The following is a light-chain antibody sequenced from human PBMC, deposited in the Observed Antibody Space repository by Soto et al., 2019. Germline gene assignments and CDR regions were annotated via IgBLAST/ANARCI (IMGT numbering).Light chain of an antibody. CDR2: DVS. Sequence: SVLTHPASVSGPPGQSITISCTGTSSDGGGYNYVSWYQQHPGKAPKLMIYDVSNRPSGVSNRFSGSKSGNTASLTISGLQTEDEADYYCSSFTSSTTYVFGTGTKVTVL. J-gene: IGLJ1*01. CDR3: SSFTSSTTYV. CDR1: SSDGGGYNY. V-gene: IGLV2-14*01.